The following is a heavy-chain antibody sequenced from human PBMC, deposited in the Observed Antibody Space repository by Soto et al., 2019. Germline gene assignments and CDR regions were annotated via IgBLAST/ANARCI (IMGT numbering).Heavy chain of an antibody. V-gene: IGHV1-2*04. J-gene: IGHJ6*03. CDR2: INPKSGGT. Sequence: ASVKVSCKASGYTFTGYYMHWVRQAPGQGLEWIGWINPKSGGTHFAQKFQGWVTMARDTSTSTAYMELSRLTSDDTAVYYCARGYCSGTSCYAANYYYYMDVWGTGTTVTVSS. CDR1: GYTFTGYY. CDR3: ARGYCSGTSCYAANYYYYMDV. D-gene: IGHD2-2*01.